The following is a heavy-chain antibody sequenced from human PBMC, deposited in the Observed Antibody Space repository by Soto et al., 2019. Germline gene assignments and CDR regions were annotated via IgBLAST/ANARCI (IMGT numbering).Heavy chain of an antibody. CDR3: ARQHYYDSSCYYTWN. Sequence: SDALSHNFFNSVRPNRNSIYNLRWPQPPPCNRLKRLAPNHYSGITYYTPSLKNRVTISADTSKNQFSLRLNSVTAADTAVYYCARQHYYDSSCYYTWNWGQGTLVTVSS. CDR1: VRPNRNSIYN. CDR2: NHYSGIT. J-gene: IGHJ4*02. V-gene: IGHV4-39*01. D-gene: IGHD3-22*01.